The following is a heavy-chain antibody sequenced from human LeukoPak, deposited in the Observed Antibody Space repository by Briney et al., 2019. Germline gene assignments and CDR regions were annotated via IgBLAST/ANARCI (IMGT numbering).Heavy chain of an antibody. CDR3: ARVRRDNWTDVDAFDI. CDR1: GYSFTSYW. Sequence: GESLKISCKGSGYSFTSYWIGWVRQMPGKGLEWMGIIYPGDSDTRYSPSFQGQVTISADKSISTAYLQWSSLEASDTAMYYCARVRRDNWTDVDAFDIWGQGTMVTVSS. CDR2: IYPGDSDT. D-gene: IGHD1-1*01. V-gene: IGHV5-51*01. J-gene: IGHJ3*02.